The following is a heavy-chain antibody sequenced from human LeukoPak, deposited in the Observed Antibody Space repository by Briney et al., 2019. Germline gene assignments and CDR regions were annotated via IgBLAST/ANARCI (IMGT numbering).Heavy chain of an antibody. CDR1: GFTFSSYA. V-gene: IGHV3-23*01. CDR2: ISSSGIST. CDR3: AKVRGGYAFDI. D-gene: IGHD3-16*01. J-gene: IGHJ3*02. Sequence: GGSLRLSCGASGFTFSSYAMSWVRQAPGKGLEWVSAISSSGISTYYADSVKGRFTISRDNSKNTLYLQMSSLRAGDTAVVYCAKVRGGYAFDIWGQGTMVTVSS.